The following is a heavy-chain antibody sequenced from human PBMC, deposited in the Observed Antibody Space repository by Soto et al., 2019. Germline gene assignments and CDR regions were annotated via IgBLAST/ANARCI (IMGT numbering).Heavy chain of an antibody. D-gene: IGHD3-22*01. CDR3: ARDYYDRRGYADSSVH. J-gene: IGHJ4*01. Sequence: PGGSLRLSCAASRFTFTSYAMHWARQAPGKGLEWVAVISYDGSNKYYADSVKGRFTISRDNSKTTLYLQMNSLRAEDTAVYYCARDYYDRRGYADSSVHWGHGTLVTVSS. CDR1: RFTFTSYA. V-gene: IGHV3-30-3*01. CDR2: ISYDGSNK.